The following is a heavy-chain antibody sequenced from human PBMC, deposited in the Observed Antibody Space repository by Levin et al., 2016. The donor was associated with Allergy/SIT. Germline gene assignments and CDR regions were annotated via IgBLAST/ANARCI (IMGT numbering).Heavy chain of an antibody. D-gene: IGHD3-16*02. Sequence: SETLSLTCTVSGGFLSSYSWSWIRQPPGKGLEWIGYIHYSGSTDYNPSLKSRAAISVDTSKNQFSLKLSSVTAADTAVYYCARVRALMDVWGSYRSYYFDNWGQGTLLTVSS. CDR1: GGFLSSYS. V-gene: IGHV4-59*01. CDR2: IHYSGST. CDR3: ARVRALMDVWGSYRSYYFDN. J-gene: IGHJ4*02.